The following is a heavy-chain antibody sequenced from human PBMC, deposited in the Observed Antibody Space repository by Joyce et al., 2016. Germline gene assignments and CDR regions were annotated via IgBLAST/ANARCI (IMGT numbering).Heavy chain of an antibody. V-gene: IGHV3-15*05. CDR1: GFRLTKAW. CDR3: ATEDTTVAPFDAFDI. CDR2: IKRKIDGETK. J-gene: IGHJ3*02. D-gene: IGHD1-1*01. Sequence: DVQLVESGGGLVRPGGSLRLSCAASGFRLTKAWMSWVRQAPGKGLEWVGRIKRKIDGETKDYAAPLRGRFTMSRDDSKNMVYLEMINVKTEDTAVYYCATEDTTVAPFDAFDIWGRGTLVIVSS.